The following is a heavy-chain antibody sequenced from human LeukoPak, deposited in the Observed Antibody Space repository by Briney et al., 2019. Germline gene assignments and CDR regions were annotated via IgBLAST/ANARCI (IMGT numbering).Heavy chain of an antibody. Sequence: NPSETLSLTCTVSGGSISSYYWSWIRQPPGKGLEFIGYIYYSGTSNYNPSLKSRVTMSVDTSNNQFSLKLNSVTAADTAVYYCAKAAGYSTIYWFDPWGQGTLVTVSS. CDR3: AKAAGYSTIYWFDP. V-gene: IGHV4-59*01. D-gene: IGHD6-13*01. CDR2: IYYSGTS. J-gene: IGHJ5*02. CDR1: GGSISSYY.